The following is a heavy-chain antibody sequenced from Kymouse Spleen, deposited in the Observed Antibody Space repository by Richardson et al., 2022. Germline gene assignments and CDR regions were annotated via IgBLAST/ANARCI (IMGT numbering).Heavy chain of an antibody. V-gene: IGHV3-30*18. CDR2: ISYDGSNK. CDR3: AKLR*LLL*L. D-gene: IGHD4-17*01. Sequence: QVQLVESGGGVVQPGRSLRLSCAASGFTFSSYGMHWVRQAPGKGLEWVAVISYDGSNKYYADSVKGRFTISRDNSKNTLYLQMNSLRAEDTAVYYCAKLR*LLL*LLGPGNPGHRLL. CDR1: GFTFSSYG. J-gene: IGHJ4*02.